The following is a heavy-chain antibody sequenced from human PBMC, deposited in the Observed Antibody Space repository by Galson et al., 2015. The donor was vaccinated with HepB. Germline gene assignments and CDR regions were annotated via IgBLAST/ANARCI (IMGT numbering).Heavy chain of an antibody. V-gene: IGHV3-33*01. CDR3: ARGCNTNCYYFDY. J-gene: IGHJ4*02. D-gene: IGHD2-2*01. CDR1: GFTFSHYG. Sequence: SLRLSCAASGFTFSHYGMHWVRQAPGKGLEWLAIIWHDGTNDLYADSVKDRFTISRDNSKNTLYLQMSSLRAEDTAVYFCARGCNTNCYYFDYWGQGTLVTVSS. CDR2: IWHDGTND.